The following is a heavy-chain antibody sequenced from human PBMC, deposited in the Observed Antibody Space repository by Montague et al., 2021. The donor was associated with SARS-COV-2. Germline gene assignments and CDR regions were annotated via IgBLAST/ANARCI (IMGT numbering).Heavy chain of an antibody. CDR3: ARAQNICFIANCVNYFDL. CDR2: IFYTDST. Sequence: SETLSLTCSVSGGSTSNYYCTWIRQSQGKGLQLIGYIFYTDSTKFNPYLKSRVSMSLDTSKTHFSVRLSDVTVADTARYYCARAQNICFIANCVNYFDLWGLGALVTVSS. D-gene: IGHD2-15*01. V-gene: IGHV4-59*01. J-gene: IGHJ4*02. CDR1: GGSTSNYY.